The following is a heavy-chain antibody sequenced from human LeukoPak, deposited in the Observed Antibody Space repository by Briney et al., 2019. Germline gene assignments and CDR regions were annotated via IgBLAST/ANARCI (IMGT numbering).Heavy chain of an antibody. V-gene: IGHV3-48*01. CDR3: ARGEYCSSTRCGSSYYYYMDV. D-gene: IGHD2-2*01. Sequence: GGSLRLSCAASGFTFSRYSMNWVRQAPGKGLEWVSYISISSTIYYADSVKGRFTISRDSATNSLYLQMHSLRAEDTAVYYCARGEYCSSTRCGSSYYYYMDVWGKGTTVTVSS. CDR2: ISISSTI. CDR1: GFTFSRYS. J-gene: IGHJ6*03.